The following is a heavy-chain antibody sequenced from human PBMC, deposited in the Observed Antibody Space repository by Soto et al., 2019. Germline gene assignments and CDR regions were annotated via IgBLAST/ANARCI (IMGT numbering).Heavy chain of an antibody. Sequence: PGGSLRLSCAASGFTFSTYGMSWVRQAPGRGLEWVSAISGSGGTTYYADSVKGRFTISRDNSNNMLYLQMNSLRAEDTAIYYCAKGPGYCSGGSCYSSYYYGMDVWGQGTTVTVSS. CDR3: AKGPGYCSGGSCYSSYYYGMDV. V-gene: IGHV3-23*01. CDR1: GFTFSTYG. J-gene: IGHJ6*02. D-gene: IGHD2-15*01. CDR2: ISGSGGTT.